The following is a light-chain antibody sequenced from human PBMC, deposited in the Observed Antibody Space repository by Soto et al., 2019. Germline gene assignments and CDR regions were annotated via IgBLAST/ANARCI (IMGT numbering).Light chain of an antibody. Sequence: IQMTQSPSTLSVSVGDRVTITCRASQTISSWLAWYQQKPGKAPKLLIYAASSLQSGVPPRFSGSGSGTDFTLAISSLQPEDSATYYCLQDINYPWTFGQGTKVDIK. J-gene: IGKJ1*01. CDR2: AAS. CDR3: LQDINYPWT. CDR1: QTISSW. V-gene: IGKV1-6*01.